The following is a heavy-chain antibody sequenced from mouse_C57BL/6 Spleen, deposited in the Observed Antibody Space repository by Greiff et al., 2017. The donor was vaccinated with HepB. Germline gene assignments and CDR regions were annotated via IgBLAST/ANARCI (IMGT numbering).Heavy chain of an antibody. J-gene: IGHJ3*01. CDR3: ARPIYYDYGGFAY. Sequence: QVQLQHPGAELVKPGASVKMSCKASGYTFTSYWITWVKQRPGQGLEWIGDIYPGSGSTNYNEKFKSKATLTVDTSSSTAYMQLSSLTSEDSAVYYCARPIYYDYGGFAYRGQGTLVTVSA. V-gene: IGHV1-55*01. CDR2: IYPGSGST. CDR1: GYTFTSYW. D-gene: IGHD2-4*01.